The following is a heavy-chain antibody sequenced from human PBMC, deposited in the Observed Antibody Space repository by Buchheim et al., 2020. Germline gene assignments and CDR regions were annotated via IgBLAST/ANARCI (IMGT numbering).Heavy chain of an antibody. J-gene: IGHJ4*02. CDR3: ARGQGSSWYWSKRVDY. V-gene: IGHV4-34*01. CDR2: INHSGST. D-gene: IGHD6-13*01. Sequence: QVQLQQWGAGPLKPSETLSLTCAVYGGSFSGYYWSWIRQPPGKGLEWIGEINHSGSTNYNPSLKSRVTISVDTSKNQFSLKLSSVTAADTAVYYCARGQGSSWYWSKRVDYWGQGTL. CDR1: GGSFSGYY.